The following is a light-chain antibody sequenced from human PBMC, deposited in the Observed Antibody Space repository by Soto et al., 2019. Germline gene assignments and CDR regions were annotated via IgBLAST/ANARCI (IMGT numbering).Light chain of an antibody. V-gene: IGLV1-40*01. J-gene: IGLJ2*01. CDR1: SSNIGAGYD. Sequence: QSVLTQPPSVSGAPGLRVTVSCTGSSSNIGAGYDVHWYQQLPGTAPKLLIYGNSNRPSGVPDRSSGSKSGTSASLAITGLQAEDEADYYCQTYDSSLSGVVFGGGTKVTVL. CDR3: QTYDSSLSGVV. CDR2: GNS.